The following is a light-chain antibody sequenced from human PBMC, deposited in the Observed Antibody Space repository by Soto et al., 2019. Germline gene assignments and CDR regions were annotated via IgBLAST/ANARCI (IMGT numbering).Light chain of an antibody. V-gene: IGLV2-14*01. CDR1: SSDVGNYNY. J-gene: IGLJ1*01. Sequence: QPVLTQPASVSGSPGQSITISCTGASSDVGNYNYVSWYQQHPGKAPKLIIYDLSNRPSGVSNRFSGSKSGNTASLTISGLQAEDEADYYCSSYTSSRTLYVFGSGTKLTVL. CDR3: SSYTSSRTLYV. CDR2: DLS.